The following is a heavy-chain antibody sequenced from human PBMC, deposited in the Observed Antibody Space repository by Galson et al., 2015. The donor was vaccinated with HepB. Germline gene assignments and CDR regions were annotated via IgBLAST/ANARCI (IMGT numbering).Heavy chain of an antibody. V-gene: IGHV3-30-3*01. CDR2: ISYNGNTK. J-gene: IGHJ6*02. CDR3: ARVRQNTVFYGLDV. D-gene: IGHD3-3*01. Sequence: SCKASGYSFINYAMHWVRQAPGKGLEWVALISYNGNTKYSAGSVKGRFTISRDNYKNMLSLQMNSLTAEDTAVYYCARVRQNTVFYGLDVWGQGTTVIVSS. CDR1: GYSFINYA.